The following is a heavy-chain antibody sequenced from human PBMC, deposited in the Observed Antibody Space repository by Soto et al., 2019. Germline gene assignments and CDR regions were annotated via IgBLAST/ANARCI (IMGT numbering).Heavy chain of an antibody. J-gene: IGHJ6*02. CDR2: KSGSDGRT. CDR1: GFTFSNYA. Sequence: QLLESGGGLVPPGGSLRLSCAASGFTFSNYAMSWVRQAPGKGPEWVAGKSGSDGRTFHADPVTGRFAISRDDSMTTLYLQMSRLGAQDTAVYSSARDQDYYGDSVLGDSYYYHSYGLDVWGQGTTVTVSS. D-gene: IGHD4-17*01. CDR3: ARDQDYYGDSVLGDSYYYHSYGLDV. V-gene: IGHV3-23*01.